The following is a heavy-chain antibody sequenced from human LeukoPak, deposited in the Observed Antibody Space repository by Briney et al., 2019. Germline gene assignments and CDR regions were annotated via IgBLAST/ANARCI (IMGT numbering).Heavy chain of an antibody. D-gene: IGHD5-18*01. CDR2: MFYTGSG. Sequence: PSETLSLTCTVSGGSISSGDYYWSWIRQPPGKGLEWIGYMFYTGSGNYNPSLKSRVTISVDTSKSQVSLKLTSVTAADTAVYYCAANLPGYSYGYWVAWGQGTLVTVSS. CDR3: AANLPGYSYGYWVA. V-gene: IGHV4-61*08. J-gene: IGHJ5*02. CDR1: GGSISSGDYY.